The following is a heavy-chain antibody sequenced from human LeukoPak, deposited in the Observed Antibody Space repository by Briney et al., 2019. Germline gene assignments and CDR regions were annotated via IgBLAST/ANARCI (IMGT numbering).Heavy chain of an antibody. V-gene: IGHV3-7*01. D-gene: IGHD5-12*01. J-gene: IGHJ3*02. CDR2: IKRDGSEK. CDR3: ARDWGVDIVATIRAFDI. Sequence: GGSLRLSCAASGFTFSSYWMSWVRQAPGKGLEWVANIKRDGSEKYYVDSVKGRFTISRDNAKNSLYLQMNSLRAEDTAVYYCARDWGVDIVATIRAFDIWGQGTMVTVSS. CDR1: GFTFSSYW.